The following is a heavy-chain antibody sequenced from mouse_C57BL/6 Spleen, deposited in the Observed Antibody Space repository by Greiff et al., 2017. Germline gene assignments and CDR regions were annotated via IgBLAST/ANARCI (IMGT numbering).Heavy chain of an antibody. D-gene: IGHD1-1*01. Sequence: VQLQQPGAELVKPGASVKLSCKASGYTFTSYWMHWVKQRPGRGLEWIGRIDPNSGGTKYNEKFKSKATLTLDKPSSTAYMQLSILTSEDSAVYYCARAIGYYYGSSYAYYFDYWGQGTTLTVSS. J-gene: IGHJ2*01. CDR2: IDPNSGGT. CDR3: ARAIGYYYGSSYAYYFDY. V-gene: IGHV1-72*01. CDR1: GYTFTSYW.